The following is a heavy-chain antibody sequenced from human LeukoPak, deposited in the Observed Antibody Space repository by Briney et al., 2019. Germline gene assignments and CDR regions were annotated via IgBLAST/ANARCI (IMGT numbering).Heavy chain of an antibody. D-gene: IGHD3-10*01. CDR2: IFYTGNT. CDR1: GGSISSSTFY. Sequence: PSETLSLTCTVSGGSISSSTFYWGWIRQPPGKGLEWIGTIFYTGNTYYNPSLKSRLTISVDTSTNQFSLTLSSVTAADTAVYYCAGGSGSYPYDYWGQGTLVTVSS. J-gene: IGHJ4*02. V-gene: IGHV4-39*01. CDR3: AGGSGSYPYDY.